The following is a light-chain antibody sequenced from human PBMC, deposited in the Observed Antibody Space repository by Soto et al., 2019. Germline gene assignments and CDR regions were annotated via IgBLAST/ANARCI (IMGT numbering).Light chain of an antibody. CDR1: QSVRSN. CDR2: GAS. Sequence: ERVMTQSPATLSVSQGERATLCCRASQSVRSNLAWYQQKPGQAPRLFIYGASTRATAIPPRFSGSGSGTEFTLTISSLQSEDCEVYYCQQYDNWPITFGQGTRLEIK. J-gene: IGKJ5*01. V-gene: IGKV3-15*01. CDR3: QQYDNWPIT.